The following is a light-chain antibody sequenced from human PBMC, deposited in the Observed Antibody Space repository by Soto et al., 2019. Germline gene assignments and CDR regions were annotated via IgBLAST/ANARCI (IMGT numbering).Light chain of an antibody. Sequence: DIQMTQSPSSLSASVGDRVTITCRASQGISNYLAWYQQKPGKVPKLLIYAASTLQSGVPSRFSGSGSGTDFTLTISSLQPEDVATYYCQKYNSAPRITFGQGTRLEI. J-gene: IGKJ5*01. CDR1: QGISNY. CDR3: QKYNSAPRIT. CDR2: AAS. V-gene: IGKV1-27*01.